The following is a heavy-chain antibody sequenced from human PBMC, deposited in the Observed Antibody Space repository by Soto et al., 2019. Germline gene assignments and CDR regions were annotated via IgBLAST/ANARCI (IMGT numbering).Heavy chain of an antibody. CDR2: IYYKGNT. CDR1: GDSMSNSNYF. Sequence: SETLSLTCTVSGDSMSNSNYFWGWIRQPPGKGLEWIGSIYYKGNTYYNPSLKSRFTISVDRSKNQFTLQLTSVTVEDTAVYNCATSYGNAWYTYWGQGTQVTVSS. V-gene: IGHV4-39*06. D-gene: IGHD6-13*01. CDR3: ATSYGNAWYTY. J-gene: IGHJ4*02.